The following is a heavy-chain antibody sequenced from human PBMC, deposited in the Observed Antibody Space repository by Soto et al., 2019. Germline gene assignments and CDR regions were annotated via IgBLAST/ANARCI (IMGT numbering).Heavy chain of an antibody. D-gene: IGHD5-12*01. CDR1: GFTFSDYY. CDR3: ARPRLRFSLLSAFDI. Sequence: GGSLRLSCAASGFTFSDYYMSWIRQAPGKGLEWVSYISSSGSTIYYADSVKGRFTISRDNAKNSLYLQMNSLRAEDTAVYYCARPRLRFSLLSAFDIWGQGTMVTVSS. CDR2: ISSSGSTI. J-gene: IGHJ3*02. V-gene: IGHV3-11*01.